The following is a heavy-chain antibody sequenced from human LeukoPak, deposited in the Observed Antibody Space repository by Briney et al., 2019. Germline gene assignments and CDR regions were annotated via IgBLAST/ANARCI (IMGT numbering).Heavy chain of an antibody. Sequence: ASVKVSCKASGYTFTSYGISWVRQAPGQGLEWMGWISAYNGNTNYAQKLQGRVTMTTGTSTSTAYMELRSLRSDDTAVYYCARDESAYYYGSGTLAGYFDYWGQGTLVTVSS. D-gene: IGHD3-10*01. J-gene: IGHJ4*02. CDR1: GYTFTSYG. CDR3: ARDESAYYYGSGTLAGYFDY. CDR2: ISAYNGNT. V-gene: IGHV1-18*01.